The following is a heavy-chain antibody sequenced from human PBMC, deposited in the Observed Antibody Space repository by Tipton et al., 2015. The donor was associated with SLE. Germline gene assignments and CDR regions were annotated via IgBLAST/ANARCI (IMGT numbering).Heavy chain of an antibody. D-gene: IGHD3-22*01. CDR1: GYSISSGYY. J-gene: IGHJ3*01. CDR2: IYHSGST. CDR3: ATVDYFDSGDAFDF. V-gene: IGHV4-38-2*01. Sequence: LRLSCAVSGYSISSGYYWGWIRQPPGKGLEWIGSIYHSGSTNYNPSLKSRVTISVDKSKNQFSLKLNSVTAADTAVYYCATVDYFDSGDAFDFWGHGSMVTVSS.